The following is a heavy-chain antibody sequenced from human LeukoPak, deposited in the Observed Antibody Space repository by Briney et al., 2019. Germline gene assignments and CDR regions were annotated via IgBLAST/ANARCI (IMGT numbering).Heavy chain of an antibody. CDR2: ISAYNGNT. CDR3: ASNNYGDYPPGY. V-gene: IGHV1-18*01. J-gene: IGHJ4*02. CDR1: GYTFTSYG. D-gene: IGHD4-17*01. Sequence: ASVKVSCKASGYTFTSYGISWVRQAPGQGLEWMGWISAYNGNTNYAQKLQGRVTMTTDTSTSTAYMELRSLRSDDTAVYYCASNNYGDYPPGYWGQGTLVTVSS.